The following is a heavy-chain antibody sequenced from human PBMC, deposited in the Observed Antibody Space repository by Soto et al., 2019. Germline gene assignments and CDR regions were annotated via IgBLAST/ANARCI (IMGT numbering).Heavy chain of an antibody. CDR2: ISGSGGST. CDR3: AKDLHCSSTSCSHTVDY. J-gene: IGHJ4*02. V-gene: IGHV3-23*01. D-gene: IGHD2-2*01. Sequence: GGSLRLSCAASGFTFSSYAMSWVRQAPGKGLEWVSAISGSGGSTYYADSVKGRFTISRDNSKNTLYLQMNSLRAEDTAVYYCAKDLHCSSTSCSHTVDYWGQGTLVTVSS. CDR1: GFTFSSYA.